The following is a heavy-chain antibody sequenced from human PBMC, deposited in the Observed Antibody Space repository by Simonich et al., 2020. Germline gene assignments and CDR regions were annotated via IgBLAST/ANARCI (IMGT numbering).Heavy chain of an antibody. CDR2: INPKMRGT. CDR1: GYTFTGYY. Sequence: HVQLVQSGAEVKKPGASVTVSCTASGYTFTGYYMPWVRQAPGQGLEWIGRINPKMRGTNYAKKVQGRVTRTRDTSISTAYMELRRLRSDDTAVYDGARDGGNCSGGSCYWYFDLWGRGTLVTVSS. V-gene: IGHV1-2*06. CDR3: ARDGGNCSGGSCYWYFDL. J-gene: IGHJ2*01. D-gene: IGHD2-15*01.